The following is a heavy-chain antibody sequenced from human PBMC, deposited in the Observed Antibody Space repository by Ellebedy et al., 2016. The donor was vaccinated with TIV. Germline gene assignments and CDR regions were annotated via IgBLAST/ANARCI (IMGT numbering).Heavy chain of an antibody. CDR1: GYTFTSYG. CDR3: ARDTSGDRYYYYYYGMDV. V-gene: IGHV1-18*04. D-gene: IGHD3-10*01. Sequence: AASVKVSCKASGYTFTSYGISWVRQPPGQGLEWMGWISAYNGNTNYAQKLQGRVTMTTDTSTSTAYMELRSLRSDDTAVYYCARDTSGDRYYYYYYGMDVWGQGTTVTVSS. CDR2: ISAYNGNT. J-gene: IGHJ6*02.